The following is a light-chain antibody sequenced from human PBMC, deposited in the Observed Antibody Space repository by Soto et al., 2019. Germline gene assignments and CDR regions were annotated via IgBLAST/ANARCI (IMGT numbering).Light chain of an antibody. CDR2: GVS. CDR3: QQYGGSPWT. Sequence: EIVLTQSPATLSLSPGERATLSCRASQSVSSSNLAWYQQKPGQAPRLLIYGVSTRATGTPDRFSASGSGTDFTLTINRLEREDFAVYYCQQYGGSPWTFGQGTKVDI. J-gene: IGKJ1*01. V-gene: IGKV3-20*01. CDR1: QSVSSSN.